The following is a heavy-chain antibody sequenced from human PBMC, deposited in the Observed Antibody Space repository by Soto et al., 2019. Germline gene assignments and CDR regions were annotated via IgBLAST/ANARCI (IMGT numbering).Heavy chain of an antibody. J-gene: IGHJ4*02. CDR1: GYAFTTYG. D-gene: IGHD3-16*01. CDR3: ARGGDGDY. V-gene: IGHV1-18*01. CDR2: ISAHNGNT. Sequence: QVHLVQSGAEVKKPGASVKVSCKGSGYAFTTYGITWVRQAPGQGLEWMGWISAHNGNTNYAQKLQGRVTVTRDTSTSTAYMELRCMRSDGTAVYDCARGGDGDYWGQGARVTVSS.